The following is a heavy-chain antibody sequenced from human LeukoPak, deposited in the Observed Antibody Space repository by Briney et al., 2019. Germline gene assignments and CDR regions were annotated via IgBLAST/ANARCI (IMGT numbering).Heavy chain of an antibody. CDR1: GFTFSSYA. D-gene: IGHD4-17*01. Sequence: GGSLRLSCAASGFTFSSYAMSWVRQAPGKGLEWVSAISGSGGSTYYADSVKGRFTISRDNSMNTLYLQMNSLRAEDTAVYYCAKDLISTVTTYYYYGMDVWGQGTTVTVSS. CDR3: AKDLISTVTTYYYYGMDV. CDR2: ISGSGGST. J-gene: IGHJ6*02. V-gene: IGHV3-23*01.